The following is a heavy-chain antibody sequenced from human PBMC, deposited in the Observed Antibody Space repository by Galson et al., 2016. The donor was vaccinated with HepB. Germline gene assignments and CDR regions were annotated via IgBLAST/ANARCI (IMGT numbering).Heavy chain of an antibody. CDR3: AKSHEYRPPLGCSVDY. J-gene: IGHJ4*02. V-gene: IGHV3-30*18. CDR2: DSMDGRRK. Sequence: SLRLSCAASGFTFSSYGIHWVRQAPGKGLEWVAADSMDGRRKFYSDSVKGRFTISRDNSNNILFLHMDSLLPDDTAVYYCAKSHEYRPPLGCSVDYWGQGTLFSVSS. D-gene: IGHD3-10*02. CDR1: GFTFSSYG.